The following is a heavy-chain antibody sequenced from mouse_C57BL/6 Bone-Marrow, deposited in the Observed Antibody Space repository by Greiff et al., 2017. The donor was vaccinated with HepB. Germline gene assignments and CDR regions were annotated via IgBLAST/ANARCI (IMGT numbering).Heavy chain of an antibody. CDR2: IDPEDGET. CDR3: ARLFWYFDV. Sequence: EVKLQESGAELVKPGASVKLSCTASGFNIKDYYMHWVKQRTEQGLAWIGRIDPEDGETKYAPKFQGKATITADTSSNTAYLQLSILTSEDTAVYYCARLFWYFDVWGTGTTVTVSS. J-gene: IGHJ1*03. V-gene: IGHV14-2*01. CDR1: GFNIKDYY.